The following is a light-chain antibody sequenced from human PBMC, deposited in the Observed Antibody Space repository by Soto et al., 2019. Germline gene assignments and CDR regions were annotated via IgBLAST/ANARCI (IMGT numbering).Light chain of an antibody. V-gene: IGKV3-20*01. CDR3: QQYGSSPKT. J-gene: IGKJ1*01. CDR2: AAS. CDR1: QSVSSTY. Sequence: EVLVTQSPGTLSLSPGERATLSCRASQSVSSTYLAWYQQKPGQAPRLLIYAASTRATGIPDRFSGSGSGTDFTLTISRLEPEDFAVYYCQQYGSSPKTFGQGTKVDIK.